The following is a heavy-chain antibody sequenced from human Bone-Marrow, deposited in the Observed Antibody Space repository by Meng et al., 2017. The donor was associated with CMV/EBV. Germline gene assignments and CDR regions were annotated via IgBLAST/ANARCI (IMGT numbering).Heavy chain of an antibody. Sequence: GESLKISCAASGFTFDDYTMHWVRQAPGKGLEWVSLISWDGGSTYYADSVKGRFTISRDNSKNSLYLQMNSLRTEDTALYCCAKDIAGGPAAWGQGTTVTVSS. CDR1: GFTFDDYT. J-gene: IGHJ6*02. D-gene: IGHD6-13*01. CDR2: ISWDGGST. V-gene: IGHV3-43*01. CDR3: AKDIAGGPAA.